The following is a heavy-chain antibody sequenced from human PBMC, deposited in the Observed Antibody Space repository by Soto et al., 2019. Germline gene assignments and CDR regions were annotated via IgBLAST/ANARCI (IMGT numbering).Heavy chain of an antibody. CDR3: ARVEAYCGGDCYPIDY. CDR1: GGSISSYY. J-gene: IGHJ4*02. Sequence: SDTLSLTCAVSGGSISSYYWSWIRQPPGKGLEWIGYIYYSGSTNYNPSLKSRVTISVDTSKNQFSLKLSSVTAADTAVYYCARVEAYCGGDCYPIDYWGQGTLVTVSS. V-gene: IGHV4-59*01. CDR2: IYYSGST. D-gene: IGHD2-21*02.